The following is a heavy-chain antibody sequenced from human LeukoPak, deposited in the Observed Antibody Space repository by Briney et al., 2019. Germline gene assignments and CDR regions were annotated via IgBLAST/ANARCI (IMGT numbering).Heavy chain of an antibody. CDR2: ISGSGGNT. V-gene: IGHV3-23*01. D-gene: IGHD3-10*01. CDR1: GFTFGSYA. J-gene: IGHJ4*02. CDR3: ARDRVGLDGEDY. Sequence: GGSLRLSCAASGFTFGSYAMSWVRQAPGKGLEWASTISGSGGNTYYADSVKGRFTIPRDNAKNSLYLQMNSLRAEDTAVYYCARDRVGLDGEDYWGQGTLVTVSS.